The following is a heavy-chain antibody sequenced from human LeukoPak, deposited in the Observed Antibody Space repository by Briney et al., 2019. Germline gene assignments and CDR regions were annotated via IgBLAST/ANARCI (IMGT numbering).Heavy chain of an antibody. V-gene: IGHV4-34*01. CDR1: GGSFSGYY. CDR2: INQSGGT. CDR3: AREPLRITIFGVAPRNYMDV. J-gene: IGHJ6*03. Sequence: SETLSLTCALYGGSFSGYYWSWIRQPPGTGLEWIGEINQSGGTNYNPSLKSRVTISVDTSKNQFSLKLSSVTAADTAVYYRAREPLRITIFGVAPRNYMDVWGKGTTVTVSS. D-gene: IGHD3-3*01.